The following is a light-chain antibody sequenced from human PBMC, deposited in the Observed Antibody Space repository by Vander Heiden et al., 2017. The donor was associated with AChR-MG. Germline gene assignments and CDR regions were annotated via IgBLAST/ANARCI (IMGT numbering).Light chain of an antibody. CDR2: DVS. CDR3: CSYAGSSTYI. V-gene: IGLV2-11*01. Sequence: QSALTQPRSVSGSPGQSVTISCTGTSSDVGTYNYVSWYQYHPGKAPKLMIYDVSKRPSGVPDRFSGSKSGNTASLTISGLQAEDEADYYCCSYAGSSTYIFGPGTTVTVL. CDR1: SSDVGTYNY. J-gene: IGLJ1*01.